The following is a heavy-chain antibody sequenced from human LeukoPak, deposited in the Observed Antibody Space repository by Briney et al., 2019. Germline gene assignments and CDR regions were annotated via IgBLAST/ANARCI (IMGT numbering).Heavy chain of an antibody. Sequence: APVKVSCKASGYAFTSYDINWVRQATGQGLEWMGWVNPNSGNTGYAQKFQGRVTMTRNTSISTVYMELSSLRSEDTAVYYCARGAPGSYCSGGSCPYFDYWGQGTLVSVSS. V-gene: IGHV1-8*01. CDR3: ARGAPGSYCSGGSCPYFDY. CDR2: VNPNSGNT. CDR1: GYAFTSYD. D-gene: IGHD2-15*01. J-gene: IGHJ4*02.